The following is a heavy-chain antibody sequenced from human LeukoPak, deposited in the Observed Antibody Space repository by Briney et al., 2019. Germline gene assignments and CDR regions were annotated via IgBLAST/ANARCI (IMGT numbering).Heavy chain of an antibody. V-gene: IGHV3-7*01. CDR3: AKGQNFRPSAYFDS. Sequence: PGGSLRLSCAASGFTFSSYWMSWVRQAPGKGPEWVANIKEDGRETYYLDSVEGRFTISRDNAKNSLDLQMNSLRVEDTAIYYCAKGQNFRPSAYFDSWGQGTLVTVSS. CDR1: GFTFSSYW. CDR2: IKEDGRET. J-gene: IGHJ4*02.